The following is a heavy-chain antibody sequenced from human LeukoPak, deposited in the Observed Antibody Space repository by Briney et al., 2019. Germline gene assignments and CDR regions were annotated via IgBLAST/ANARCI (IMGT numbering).Heavy chain of an antibody. D-gene: IGHD2-2*01. Sequence: GGSLRLSCAASGFTFSSYWMSWVRQAPGKGLEWVANIKQDGSEKYYVDSVKGRFTISRDNAKNSLYLQMNSLRTEDTALYYCAKGGPAASYYYYGMDVWGQGTTVTVSS. CDR1: GFTFSSYW. CDR2: IKQDGSEK. CDR3: AKGGPAASYYYYGMDV. V-gene: IGHV3-7*03. J-gene: IGHJ6*02.